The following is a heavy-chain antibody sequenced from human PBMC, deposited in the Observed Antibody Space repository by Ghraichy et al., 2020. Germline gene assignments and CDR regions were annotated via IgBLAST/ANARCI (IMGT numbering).Heavy chain of an antibody. J-gene: IGHJ4*02. CDR1: GFTFSSYA. V-gene: IGHV3-64D*06. CDR2: ISSNGGST. D-gene: IGHD6-13*01. CDR3: VTQRADSSSWASLDY. Sequence: GGSLRLSCSASGFTFSSYAMHWVRQAPGKGLEYVSAISSNGGSTYYADSVKGRFTISRDNSKNTLYLQMSSLRAEDTAVYYCVTQRADSSSWASLDYWGQGTLVTVSS.